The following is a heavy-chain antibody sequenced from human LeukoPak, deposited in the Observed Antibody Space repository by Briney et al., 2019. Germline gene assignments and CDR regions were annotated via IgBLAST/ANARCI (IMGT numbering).Heavy chain of an antibody. J-gene: IGHJ4*02. CDR1: GGSISTTHW. CDR2: IFQTGRT. V-gene: IGHV4-4*02. CDR3: ARVPAFFYGDYWTSSNSFDY. Sequence: PSGTLSLTCAVSGGSISTTHWWSWVRQPPGKGLEWIGEIFQTGRTSYNPSLKSRVTISLDKSRNQFSLDLSSVTAADTAVYYCARVPAFFYGDYWTSSNSFDYWGQGTLVTVSS. D-gene: IGHD4-17*01.